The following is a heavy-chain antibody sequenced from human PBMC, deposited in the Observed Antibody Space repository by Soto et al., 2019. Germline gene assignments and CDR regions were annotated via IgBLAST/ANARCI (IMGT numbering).Heavy chain of an antibody. Sequence: QVQLVQSGAEVKKPGSSVTFSCKASGGTFSSYAISWVRQAPGQGLEWMGGIIPILGTANYAQKFQGRVTITADESTSTAYMELSSLRSEDTAVYYCARGDCSCGSCYYFDYWGQGTLVTVSS. V-gene: IGHV1-69*01. J-gene: IGHJ4*02. CDR2: IIPILGTA. CDR1: GGTFSSYA. D-gene: IGHD2-15*01. CDR3: ARGDCSCGSCYYFDY.